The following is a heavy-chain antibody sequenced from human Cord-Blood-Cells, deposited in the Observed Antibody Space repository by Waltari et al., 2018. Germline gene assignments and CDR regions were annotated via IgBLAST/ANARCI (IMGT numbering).Heavy chain of an antibody. CDR1: GFPFSRSW. D-gene: IGHD1-26*01. J-gene: IGHJ3*02. CDR3: ARTYSGSSKYAFDI. CDR2: INSDGSST. Sequence: EVQLVESGGGLVQPGGSLRLSCAASGFPFSRSWMHWVRQAPGKGLVWVSRINSDGSSTSYADSVKGRFTISRDNAKNTLYLQMNSLRAEDTAVYYCARTYSGSSKYAFDIWGQGTMVTVSS. V-gene: IGHV3-74*01.